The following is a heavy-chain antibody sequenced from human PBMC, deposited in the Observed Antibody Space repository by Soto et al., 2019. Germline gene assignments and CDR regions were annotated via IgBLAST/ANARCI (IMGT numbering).Heavy chain of an antibody. D-gene: IGHD3-16*02. CDR2: INHSGST. J-gene: IGHJ5*02. Sequence: SETLSLTCAVYGGSFSGYYWSWIRQPPGKGLEWIGEINHSGSTNYNPSLKSRVTISVDTSKNQFSLKLSSVTAADTAVYYCARSLGDSRPSYRTTHGGLTFDPWGQGTLVTVSS. CDR3: ARSLGDSRPSYRTTHGGLTFDP. V-gene: IGHV4-34*01. CDR1: GGSFSGYY.